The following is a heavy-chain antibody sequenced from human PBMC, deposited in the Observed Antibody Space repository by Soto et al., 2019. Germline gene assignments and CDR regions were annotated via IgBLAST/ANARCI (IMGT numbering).Heavy chain of an antibody. J-gene: IGHJ4*02. CDR3: ARGFGHTSSWYFDL. D-gene: IGHD6-13*01. CDR1: GGSITSNNW. CDR2: IYYSGNT. Sequence: QVQLQESGPGLVKPSGTLSLTCAVSGGSITSNNWWSWVRQPPGKGLEWIGEIYYSGNTNYNPFLRGRVSMSVDKSQNQFSLWLTSVTAADTAVYYCARGFGHTSSWYFDLWGQGILITVSS. V-gene: IGHV4-4*02.